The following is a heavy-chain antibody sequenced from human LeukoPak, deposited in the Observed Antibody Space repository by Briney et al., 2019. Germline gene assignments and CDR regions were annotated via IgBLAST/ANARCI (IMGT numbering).Heavy chain of an antibody. J-gene: IGHJ5*02. CDR3: ATSSNAPGNH. V-gene: IGHV3-7*01. Sequence: GGSLRLSCAASGFTFNGYWMSWVRQAPGKGLEWVANIKEDGSAQYYVGSVRGRFTISRDNAKNSLNLQMNSLRAEDTAVYYCATSSNAPGNHWGQGTLVTVSS. D-gene: IGHD2-2*01. CDR1: GFTFNGYW. CDR2: IKEDGSAQ.